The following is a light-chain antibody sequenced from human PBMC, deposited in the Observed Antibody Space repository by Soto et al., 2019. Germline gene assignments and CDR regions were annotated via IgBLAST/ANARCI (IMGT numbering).Light chain of an antibody. J-gene: IGLJ1*01. CDR1: SSDVGGYNY. V-gene: IGLV2-11*01. CDR2: DVI. CDR3: CSYAGSYTYV. Sequence: QSVLTQPRSVSGSPGQSVTISCTGTSSDVGGYNYVSWYQQHPGKAPKLMIYDVIKRPSGVPDRFSGSKSGNSASLTISGLQAEDEADYFCCSYAGSYTYVFGPGTKVTVL.